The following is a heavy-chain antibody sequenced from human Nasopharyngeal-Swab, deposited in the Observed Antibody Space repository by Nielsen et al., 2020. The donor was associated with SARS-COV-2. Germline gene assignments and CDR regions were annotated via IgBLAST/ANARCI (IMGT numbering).Heavy chain of an antibody. D-gene: IGHD5-12*01. J-gene: IGHJ3*02. CDR2: IYSGGNT. Sequence: GGSLRLSCAASGLTVSNKYMSWVRQAPGKGLEWVSVIYSGGNTYYADSVKGRFTISRDNSKNTLYLQMNSLRAEDTAEYYCARLGLPNAFDIWGQGTMVTVSS. CDR1: GLTVSNKY. CDR3: ARLGLPNAFDI. V-gene: IGHV3-53*01.